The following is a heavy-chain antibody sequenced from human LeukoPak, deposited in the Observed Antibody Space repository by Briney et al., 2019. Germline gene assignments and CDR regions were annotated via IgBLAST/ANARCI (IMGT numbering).Heavy chain of an antibody. Sequence: GGSLRLSCGASGFTFSSYWMTWVRQAPGKGLEWVANIKEDGSDKYYVDSVKGRSTISRDNAKNSLYLQMNSLRAEDTAVYYCARGPEGSGSYYKDSYYYGMDVWGKGTTVTVSS. D-gene: IGHD3-10*01. CDR3: ARGPEGSGSYYKDSYYYGMDV. J-gene: IGHJ6*04. CDR2: IKEDGSDK. CDR1: GFTFSSYW. V-gene: IGHV3-7*01.